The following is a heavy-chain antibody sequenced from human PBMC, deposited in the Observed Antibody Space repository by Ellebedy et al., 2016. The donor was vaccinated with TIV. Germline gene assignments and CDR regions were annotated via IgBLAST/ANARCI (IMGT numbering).Heavy chain of an antibody. D-gene: IGHD6-6*01. V-gene: IGHV3-30*03. CDR2: LLYDESNK. J-gene: IGHJ4*02. Sequence: GESLKISCAASGFTFSTYVMHWVRQAPGEGLELVAILLYDESNKYYADSVKGRFTISRDEFKNTLYLQMNSLRPEDTAIYYCARGIGARPPDFWGQGTLVTVSS. CDR1: GFTFSTYV. CDR3: ARGIGARPPDF.